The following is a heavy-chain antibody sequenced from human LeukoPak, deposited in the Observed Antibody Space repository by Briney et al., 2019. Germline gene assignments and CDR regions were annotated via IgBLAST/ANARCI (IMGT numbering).Heavy chain of an antibody. CDR1: GGSISSYY. CDR2: IYYSGST. V-gene: IGHV4-59*01. D-gene: IGHD1-26*01. Sequence: PSETLSLTCTVSGGSISSYYWSWIRQPPGKGLEWIGYIYYSGSTNYNPSLKSRVTISVDTSKNQFSLKLSSVTAADTAVYYCATLGRPAKNWFDPWGQGTLVTVSS. J-gene: IGHJ5*02. CDR3: ATLGRPAKNWFDP.